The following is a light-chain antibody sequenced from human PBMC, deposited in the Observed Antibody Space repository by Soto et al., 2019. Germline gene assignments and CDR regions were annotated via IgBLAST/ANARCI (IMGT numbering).Light chain of an antibody. CDR2: WAS. J-gene: IGKJ5*01. CDR1: QSVLYSSNNKNC. CDR3: QQYYTTPPT. V-gene: IGKV4-1*01. Sequence: DIVMTQSPDSLAVSLGERATLNCKSSQSVLYSSNNKNCLAWYQQKPGQPPKLLIYWASTRESGVPDRLSGSGSGADFTLTISSLQAEDVAVYYCQQYYTTPPTFGQGTRLEIK.